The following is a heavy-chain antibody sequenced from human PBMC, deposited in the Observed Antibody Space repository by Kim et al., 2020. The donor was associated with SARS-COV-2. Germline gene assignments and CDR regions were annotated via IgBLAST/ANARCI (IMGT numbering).Heavy chain of an antibody. CDR2: ISYDGSNK. J-gene: IGHJ4*02. CDR3: AKSAGSLAAGH. D-gene: IGHD6-13*01. V-gene: IGHV3-30*18. Sequence: GGSLRLSCAASGFTFSSYGMHWVRQAPGKGLEWVAVISYDGSNKYYADSVKGRFTISRDNSKNTLYLQMNSLRAEDTAVYYCAKSAGSLAAGHWGQGTLVTVSS. CDR1: GFTFSSYG.